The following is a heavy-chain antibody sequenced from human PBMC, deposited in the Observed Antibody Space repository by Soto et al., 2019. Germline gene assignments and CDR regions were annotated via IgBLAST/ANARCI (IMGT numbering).Heavy chain of an antibody. CDR1: GGSISSGDYY. V-gene: IGHV4-30-4*01. J-gene: IGHJ6*02. D-gene: IGHD2-15*01. Sequence: PSETLSLTCTVSGGSISSGDYYWSWIRQAPGKGLEWIGYIYYSGSTYYNPSLKSRVTISVDTSKNQFSLKLSSVTAADTAVYYCARRCLPATPSHYYYYYGMDVWGQGTTVTVSS. CDR2: IYYSGST. CDR3: ARRCLPATPSHYYYYYGMDV.